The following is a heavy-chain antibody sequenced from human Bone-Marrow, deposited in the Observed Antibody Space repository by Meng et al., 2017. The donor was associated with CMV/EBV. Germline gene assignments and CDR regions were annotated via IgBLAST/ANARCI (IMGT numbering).Heavy chain of an antibody. CDR1: GFSVSSNY. CDR3: ARPNH. J-gene: IGHJ5*02. CDR2: IYSGGST. Sequence: GESLKISCAASGFSVSSNYMSWVRQAPGKGLEWVSVIYSGGSTYYTDSVKGRFTLSRDNSKNTLYLQMNSLRAEDTAVYYCARPNHWGQGTLVTVAS. V-gene: IGHV3-53*01.